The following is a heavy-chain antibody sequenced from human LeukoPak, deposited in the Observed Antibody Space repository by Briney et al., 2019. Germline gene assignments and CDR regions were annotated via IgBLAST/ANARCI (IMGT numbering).Heavy chain of an antibody. V-gene: IGHV3-7*01. Sequence: GGSLRLSCEASGFTFRDYWMTWVRQAPGKGLEWVANVKQDGTEKFYVDSVKGRFTISRDNGKNSLYLQMNSLRVEDPAIYYCARAGGTSLADYWGQGPLVTVSS. CDR2: VKQDGTEK. CDR1: GFTFRDYW. J-gene: IGHJ4*02. D-gene: IGHD2-2*01. CDR3: ARAGGTSLADY.